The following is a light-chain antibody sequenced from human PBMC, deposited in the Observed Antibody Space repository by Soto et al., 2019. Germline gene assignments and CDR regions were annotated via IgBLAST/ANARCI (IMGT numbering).Light chain of an antibody. CDR3: SSYAGSNNLGV. CDR2: EVS. Sequence: QSVLTQPPSASGSPGQSVTISCTGTSSDVCGYNYVSWYQQYPGKAPKLMIYEVSKRPSGVPDRFSGSKSGNTASLTVSGLQAEDEADYYCSSYAGSNNLGVFGGGTKLTVL. CDR1: SSDVCGYNY. V-gene: IGLV2-8*01. J-gene: IGLJ2*01.